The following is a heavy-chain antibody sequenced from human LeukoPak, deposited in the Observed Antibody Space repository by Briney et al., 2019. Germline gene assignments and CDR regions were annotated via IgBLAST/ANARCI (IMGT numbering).Heavy chain of an antibody. CDR3: ARVLFDDSSGYYPGAFDI. CDR2: ISYDGSNK. D-gene: IGHD3-22*01. CDR1: GFTFSSYA. Sequence: GRSLRLSCAASGFTFSSYAMHWVRQAPGKGLEWVAVISYDGSNKYYADSVKGRFTISRDNSKNTLYLQMNSLRAEDTAVYYCARVLFDDSSGYYPGAFDIWGQGTMVTVSS. J-gene: IGHJ3*02. V-gene: IGHV3-30-3*01.